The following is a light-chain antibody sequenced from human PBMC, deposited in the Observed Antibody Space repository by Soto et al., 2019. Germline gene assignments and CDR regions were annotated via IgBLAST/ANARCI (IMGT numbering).Light chain of an antibody. CDR3: QNYNEYSRT. Sequence: DIQMTQSPSPLYSSLGDRFTLTCRASQPVSGWLAWYQQIPGKAPKLLIFNAATLNRGVSSRFSGRGFGTEFTLTISDLQPNDSAIYYCQNYNEYSRTFGPGTKVDIK. CDR1: QPVSGW. V-gene: IGKV1-5*01. CDR2: NAA. J-gene: IGKJ1*01.